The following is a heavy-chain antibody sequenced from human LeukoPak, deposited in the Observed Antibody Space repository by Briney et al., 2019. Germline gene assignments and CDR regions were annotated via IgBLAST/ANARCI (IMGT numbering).Heavy chain of an antibody. D-gene: IGHD3-10*01. CDR3: ARTKGGSGSFSYFDY. CDR2: ISYDGSNK. V-gene: IGHV3-30*04. J-gene: IGHJ4*02. CDR1: GFTFSSYA. Sequence: GGSLRLSCAASGFTFSSYAMHWVRQAPGKGLEWVAVISYDGSNKYYADSVKGRFTISRDNSKNTLYLQMNSLRAEDTAVYYCARTKGGSGSFSYFDYWGQGTLVTVSS.